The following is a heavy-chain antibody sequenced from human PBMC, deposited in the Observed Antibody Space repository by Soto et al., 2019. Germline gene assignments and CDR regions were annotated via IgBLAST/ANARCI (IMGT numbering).Heavy chain of an antibody. V-gene: IGHV3-30*18. J-gene: IGHJ4*02. CDR1: GFTFNQYA. D-gene: IGHD6-19*01. CDR2: MAYDGSKK. CDR3: SKGATGWSSDY. Sequence: GWSLRLSCAPSGFTFNQYAMNWVRQAPGKGLEWVALMAYDGSKKYYADSVKGRFTISRDNSKNTLSLQMNSLRGEDTAVYYCSKGATGWSSDYWGQGTRVTLSS.